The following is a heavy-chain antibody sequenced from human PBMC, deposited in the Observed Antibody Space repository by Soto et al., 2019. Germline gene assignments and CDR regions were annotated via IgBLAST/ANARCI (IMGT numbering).Heavy chain of an antibody. J-gene: IGHJ5*02. CDR1: GGSISSGDYY. V-gene: IGHV4-30-4*01. Sequence: SETLSLTCTVSGGSISSGDYYWSWIRQPPGKGLEWIGYIYYSGSTYYNPSLKSRVTISVDTSKNQFSLKLSSVTAADTAVYYCARAVPRTHSSSWYSNWFDPWGQGTLVTVSS. D-gene: IGHD6-13*01. CDR3: ARAVPRTHSSSWYSNWFDP. CDR2: IYYSGST.